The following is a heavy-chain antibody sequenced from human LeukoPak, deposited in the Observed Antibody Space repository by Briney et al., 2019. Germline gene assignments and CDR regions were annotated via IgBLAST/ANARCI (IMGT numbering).Heavy chain of an antibody. J-gene: IGHJ4*02. CDR1: GFTFSSYW. Sequence: PGGSLRLSCAASGFTFSSYWMHWVRQAPGKGPVWVSRISSDGSTINYADSVKGRFTISRDNAKNTLYLQMDSLRAEDTAVYYCARAAQLGIYSYWGQGTLVTVSS. CDR2: ISSDGSTI. V-gene: IGHV3-74*01. CDR3: ARAAQLGIYSY. D-gene: IGHD7-27*01.